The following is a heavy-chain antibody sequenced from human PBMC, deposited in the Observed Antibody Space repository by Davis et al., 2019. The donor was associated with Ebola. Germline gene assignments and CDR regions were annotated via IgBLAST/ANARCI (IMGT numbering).Heavy chain of an antibody. CDR1: GFTFSSNW. J-gene: IGHJ4*02. CDR2: TNSDGSIT. CDR3: ARGTHYAHDY. D-gene: IGHD2-2*01. V-gene: IGHV3-74*01. Sequence: GESLKISCAASGFTFSSNWMHWVRQAPGKGLVWVSRTNSDGSITSYADSVKGRFTISRDNAKNTLYLQMNSLRDEDTAVYYCARGTHYAHDYWGRGTLVTVS.